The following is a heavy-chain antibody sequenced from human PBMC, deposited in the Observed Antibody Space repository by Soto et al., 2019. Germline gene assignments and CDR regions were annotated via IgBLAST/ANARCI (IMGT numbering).Heavy chain of an antibody. CDR3: ARKAWTRLDY. V-gene: IGHV4-4*02. Sequence: TSETLSLTCGVSGGSLSTPVWWSRVRLPPGKGLEWIGEVFHSGSANYNPSLQSRVTISLDKSTNQFSLRLSSVTAADTAVYYCARKAWTRLDYWGQGALVTVSS. CDR1: GGSLSTPVW. J-gene: IGHJ4*02. D-gene: IGHD1-1*01. CDR2: VFHSGSA.